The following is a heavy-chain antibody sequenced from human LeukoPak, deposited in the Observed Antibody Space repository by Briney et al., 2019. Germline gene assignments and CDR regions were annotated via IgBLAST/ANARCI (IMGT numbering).Heavy chain of an antibody. Sequence: GASVKVSCKASGYTFTSYDINWVRQATGQGLEWMGWMNPNSGNTGYAQKFQGRVTMTRNTSISTAYMELSSLRSEDTAVYYCASSGSSYGDYPYWGQGTLVTVSS. CDR2: MNPNSGNT. J-gene: IGHJ4*02. CDR3: ASSGSSYGDYPY. D-gene: IGHD4-17*01. V-gene: IGHV1-8*01. CDR1: GYTFTSYD.